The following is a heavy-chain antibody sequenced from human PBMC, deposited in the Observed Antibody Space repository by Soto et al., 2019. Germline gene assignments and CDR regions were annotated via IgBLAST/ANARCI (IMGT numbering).Heavy chain of an antibody. V-gene: IGHV1-69*06. CDR1: GGRFSSNP. J-gene: IGHJ6*02. CDR2: IIPIFATP. D-gene: IGHD3-3*01. Sequence: QVQLMQSGAEVRKPGSSVTVSCKASGGRFSSNPISWVRQAPGQGLEWMGGIIPIFATPHYARRFLDRVTLTADRSTNTAYMELTGLTSEDTAIYYCARDLSAVKRFESFKYYRMDVWGQGTTVTVS. CDR3: ARDLSAVKRFESFKYYRMDV.